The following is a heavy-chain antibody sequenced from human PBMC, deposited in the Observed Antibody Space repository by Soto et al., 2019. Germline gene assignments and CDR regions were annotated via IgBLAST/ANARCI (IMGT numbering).Heavy chain of an antibody. CDR1: GFTFSSYA. Sequence: EEQLLESGGGLIQPGGSLRLACAASGFTFSSYAMTWVRQAPGKGLEWVSSISFSDGGTYYADSVKGRLTISRDNSKNMLFLQMNSLRVEDTAVYYCVKDDRILGRRYFDLWGRGTLVTVSS. V-gene: IGHV3-23*01. CDR3: VKDDRILGRRYFDL. CDR2: ISFSDGGT. J-gene: IGHJ2*01. D-gene: IGHD2-15*01.